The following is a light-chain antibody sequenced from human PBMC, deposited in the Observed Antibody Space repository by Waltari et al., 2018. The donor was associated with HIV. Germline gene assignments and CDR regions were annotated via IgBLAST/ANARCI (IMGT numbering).Light chain of an antibody. CDR3: QSYDSRLSGSVV. Sequence: QSALTQPPSVSGAPGQSVTISCSGSHSTLGAGFDVHWFKQVPGTAPRLLIYDNHNRPSGVPDRFSGSKSGTSASLAINGLQSEDEADYYCQSYDSRLSGSVVFGGGTKVTVL. CDR2: DNH. J-gene: IGLJ2*01. V-gene: IGLV1-40*01. CDR1: HSTLGAGFD.